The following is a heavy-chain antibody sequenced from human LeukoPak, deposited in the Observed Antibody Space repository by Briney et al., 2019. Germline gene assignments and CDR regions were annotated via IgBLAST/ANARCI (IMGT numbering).Heavy chain of an antibody. Sequence: PSETLSLTCAVSGFSFGAYYWIWIRQPPGKGLEWIGESNHSGSTTYNPSLKSRVTISVDTSKNQFSLNLNSLTAADTAVYYCVRGPNTQVFVNWGQGTLVTVSS. CDR1: GFSFGAYY. V-gene: IGHV4-34*01. J-gene: IGHJ4*02. D-gene: IGHD2-2*02. CDR3: VRGPNTQVFVN. CDR2: SNHSGST.